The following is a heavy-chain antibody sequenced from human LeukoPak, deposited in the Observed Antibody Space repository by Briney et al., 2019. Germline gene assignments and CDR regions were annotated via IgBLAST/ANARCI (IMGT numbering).Heavy chain of an antibody. CDR1: GGSISSSSYY. Sequence: SETLSLTCTVSGGSISSSSYYWGWIRQPPGRGLEWIGSIYYSGTTYYNPSLKSRVTVSVDTSKNQFSLKLSSVTAADTVVYYCACSYPSGFDYWGQGTLVTVSS. J-gene: IGHJ4*02. D-gene: IGHD2-15*01. V-gene: IGHV4-39*01. CDR3: ACSYPSGFDY. CDR2: IYYSGTT.